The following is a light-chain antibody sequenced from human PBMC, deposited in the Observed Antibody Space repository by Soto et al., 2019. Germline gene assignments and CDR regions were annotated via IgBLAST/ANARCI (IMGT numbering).Light chain of an antibody. CDR3: CSYAGSSTHVV. Sequence: QSVLTQPASVSGSPGQSITISCTGTSSDVGNYNLVSWYQQHPGKAPKLMIYEVSKRPSGVSNRFSGSKSGNTASLTISGLQAEDEADYYCCSYAGSSTHVVFGGGTQLTVL. J-gene: IGLJ2*01. CDR1: SSDVGNYNL. V-gene: IGLV2-23*02. CDR2: EVS.